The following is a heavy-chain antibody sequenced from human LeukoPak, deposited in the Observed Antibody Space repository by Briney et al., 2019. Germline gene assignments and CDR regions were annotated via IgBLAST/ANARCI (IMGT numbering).Heavy chain of an antibody. CDR1: GDSISSGGYY. D-gene: IGHD2-15*01. CDR2: IYDSGST. Sequence: SQTLSLTCTVSGDSISSGGYYWSWICQHPGKGLECIGYIYDSGSTYYNPSLKSRITISVDTSENRFSLKLSSVTATDTAVYYCARDCSGGSCYGAFDIWGQGTMVTVSS. CDR3: ARDCSGGSCYGAFDI. V-gene: IGHV4-30-4*08. J-gene: IGHJ3*02.